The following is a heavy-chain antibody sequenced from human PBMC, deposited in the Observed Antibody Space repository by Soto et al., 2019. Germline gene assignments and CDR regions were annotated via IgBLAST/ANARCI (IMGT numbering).Heavy chain of an antibody. CDR1: GYTFTGYY. J-gene: IGHJ5*02. CDR3: ARDPLIVATITSPGWFDP. V-gene: IGHV1-2*02. D-gene: IGHD5-12*01. Sequence: ASVKVSCKASGYTFTGYYMHWVRQAPGQGLEWMGWINPNSGGTNYAQKFQGRVTMTRDTSISTAYMELSRLRSDDTAVYYCARDPLIVATITSPGWFDPWGQGTLVTVSS. CDR2: INPNSGGT.